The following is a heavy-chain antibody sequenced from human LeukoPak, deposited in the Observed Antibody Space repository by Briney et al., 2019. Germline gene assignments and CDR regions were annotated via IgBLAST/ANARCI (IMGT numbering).Heavy chain of an antibody. Sequence: GRSLRLSCAASGFTFSSYGMHWVRQAPGKGLEWVAVISYDGSNKYYADSVKGRFTISRDNSKNTLYLQMNSLRAEDTAVYYCAKISARKGYDSSGGFDYWGQGTLVTVSS. CDR3: AKISARKGYDSSGGFDY. V-gene: IGHV3-30*18. J-gene: IGHJ4*02. CDR2: ISYDGSNK. D-gene: IGHD3-22*01. CDR1: GFTFSSYG.